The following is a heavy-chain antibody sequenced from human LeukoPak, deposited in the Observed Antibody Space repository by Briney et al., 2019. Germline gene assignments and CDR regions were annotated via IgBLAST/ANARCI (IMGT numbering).Heavy chain of an antibody. CDR3: ARGRYSTVTNEFDY. Sequence: SETLSLTCAVYGGSFNGYYWNWIRQPPGKGLEWIGEINHSGSTNYNPSLKSRVTISVDTSKKQFSLKLSSVTAADTAVYYCARGRYSTVTNEFDYWGQGTLVTVSS. D-gene: IGHD4-17*01. V-gene: IGHV4-34*01. J-gene: IGHJ4*02. CDR2: INHSGST. CDR1: GGSFNGYY.